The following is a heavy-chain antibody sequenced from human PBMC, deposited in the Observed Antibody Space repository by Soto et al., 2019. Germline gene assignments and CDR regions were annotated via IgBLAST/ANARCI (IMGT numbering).Heavy chain of an antibody. J-gene: IGHJ6*03. CDR2: ISGSGGRT. CDR1: GFTYSSYA. V-gene: IGHV3-23*01. CDR3: AKDSVPLTARRVDYFYYIAV. D-gene: IGHD3-16*02. Sequence: GGSLRLSCAASGFTYSSYAMSWVRQAPGKGLEWVSAISGSGGRTYYVDSVKGRFSISRDNSNNTLFLQMNSLRAEDTAVYYCAKDSVPLTARRVDYFYYIAVCGTGTTFTVS.